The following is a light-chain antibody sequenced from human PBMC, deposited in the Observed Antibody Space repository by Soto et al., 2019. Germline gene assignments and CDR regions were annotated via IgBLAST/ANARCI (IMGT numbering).Light chain of an antibody. CDR1: SSDVGSYNR. Sequence: QSALTQPPSVSGPPGQSVTISCTGTSSDVGSYNRVSWYQQPPGTAPKLMIYEVSNRPSGVPDRFSGSKSGNTASLTISGLQAEDEADYYCSSYTSSSTPVVFGGGTKLTVL. CDR2: EVS. J-gene: IGLJ2*01. V-gene: IGLV2-18*02. CDR3: SSYTSSSTPVV.